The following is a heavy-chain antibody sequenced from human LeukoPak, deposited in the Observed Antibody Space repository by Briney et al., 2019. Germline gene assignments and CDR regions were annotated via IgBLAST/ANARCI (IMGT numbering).Heavy chain of an antibody. V-gene: IGHV4-34*01. D-gene: IGHD3-3*01. CDR2: INHSGST. CDR3: ARLGITIFGVVIRIPMDV. CDR1: GGSFSGYY. Sequence: SETLSLTCAVYGGSFSGYYWSWIRQPPGMGLEWIGEINHSGSTNYNPSLKSRVTISVDTSKNQFSLELSSVTAADTAVYYCARLGITIFGVVIRIPMDVWGKGTTVTVSS. J-gene: IGHJ6*03.